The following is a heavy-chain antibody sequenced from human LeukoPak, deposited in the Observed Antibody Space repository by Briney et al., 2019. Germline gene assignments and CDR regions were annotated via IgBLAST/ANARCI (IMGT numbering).Heavy chain of an antibody. V-gene: IGHV1-2*02. D-gene: IGHD5-18*01. CDR2: INPNSGGT. CDR1: VYTFSNYG. Sequence: ASVKVSCKASVYTFSNYGISWVRQAPGQGLEWMGWINPNSGGTNYAQKFQGRVTMTRDTSISTAYMELSRLRSDDTAVYYCARGGIQLWFLVDYWGQGTLVTVSS. CDR3: ARGGIQLWFLVDY. J-gene: IGHJ4*02.